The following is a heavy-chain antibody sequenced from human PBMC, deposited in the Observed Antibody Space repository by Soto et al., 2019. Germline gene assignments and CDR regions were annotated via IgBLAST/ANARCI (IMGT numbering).Heavy chain of an antibody. Sequence: GASVKVSCKASGNSFTTYYMHWVRQAPGQGLEWMGIINPSGGRTTYAQKFQGRVTMTRDTSTSTFHMELSSLTSGDTAVYYCAGLYHYDSSGYYDYWGQRTLVPVSS. CDR3: AGLYHYDSSGYYDY. J-gene: IGHJ4*02. CDR2: INPSGGRT. D-gene: IGHD3-22*01. CDR1: GNSFTTYY. V-gene: IGHV1-46*01.